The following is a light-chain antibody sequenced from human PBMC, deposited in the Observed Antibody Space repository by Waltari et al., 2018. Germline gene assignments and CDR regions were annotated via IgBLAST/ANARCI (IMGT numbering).Light chain of an antibody. CDR2: DAS. V-gene: IGKV3-11*01. CDR3: QQRGTWPLT. CDR1: QGVSSN. Sequence: EIVLTQSPATLSLSPGERGTLSYRASQGVSSNLTWYQQKPGQAPRLLIYDASNRATGVPARFSGSGSGTDFTLTISSLEPEDFAVYYCQQRGTWPLTFGGGTKVEIK. J-gene: IGKJ4*01.